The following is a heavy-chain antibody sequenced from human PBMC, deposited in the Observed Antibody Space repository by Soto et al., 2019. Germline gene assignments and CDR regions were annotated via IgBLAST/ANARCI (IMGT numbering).Heavy chain of an antibody. D-gene: IGHD2-21*01. CDR2: ISGSGDST. J-gene: IGHJ6*03. V-gene: IGHV3-23*01. Sequence: EVQVLESGGDLVQPGGSLRLSCVASGITFSGYAMSWVRQPPGKGLEWVSTISGSGDSTYYADSVKGRFTFSRDNSKNTLYLQMNSLRDEDTAIYCCAKVVALADYYFYYVDVWGKGTTVTVSS. CDR3: AKVVALADYYFYYVDV. CDR1: GITFSGYA.